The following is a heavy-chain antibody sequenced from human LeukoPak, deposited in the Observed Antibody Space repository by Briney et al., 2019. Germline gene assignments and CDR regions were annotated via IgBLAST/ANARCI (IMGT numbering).Heavy chain of an antibody. D-gene: IGHD6-6*01. J-gene: IGHJ5*02. CDR1: GGSFSGYY. V-gene: IGHV4-34*01. CDR2: INHSGST. Sequence: KPSETLSLTCAVYGGSFSGYYWSWIRQPPGKGLEWIGEINHSGSTNYNPSLKSLVTISVDTSKNQFSLNLSSVTAADTAVYYCAREGNVLAARRKRSFDPWGQGTLVTVSS. CDR3: AREGNVLAARRKRSFDP.